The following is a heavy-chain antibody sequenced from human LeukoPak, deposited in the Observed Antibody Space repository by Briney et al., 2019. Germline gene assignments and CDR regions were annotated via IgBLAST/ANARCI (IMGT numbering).Heavy chain of an antibody. V-gene: IGHV1-69*05. CDR3: ARDLSIAVAGRWDFDY. D-gene: IGHD6-19*01. Sequence: GASVKVSCEASGGTFSSYAISWVRQAPGQGLGWMGRIIPIFGTANYAQKFQGRVTITTDESTSTAYMELSSLRSEDTAVYYCARDLSIAVAGRWDFDYWGQGTLVTVSS. CDR1: GGTFSSYA. CDR2: IIPIFGTA. J-gene: IGHJ4*02.